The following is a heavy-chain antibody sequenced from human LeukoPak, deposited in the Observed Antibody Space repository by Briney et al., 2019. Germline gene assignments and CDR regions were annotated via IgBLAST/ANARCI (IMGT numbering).Heavy chain of an antibody. D-gene: IGHD6-13*01. CDR1: GFTFSSYW. J-gene: IGHJ5*02. CDR2: INSDGSST. Sequence: GGSLRLSCAASGFTFSSYWMHWVRQAPGKGLVWVSRINSDGSSTSYADSVKGRFTISRDNAKNTRYLQMNSLRDEDTAVYYCAREGSSSWYSPSPRFDPWGQGTLVTVSS. CDR3: AREGSSSWYSPSPRFDP. V-gene: IGHV3-74*01.